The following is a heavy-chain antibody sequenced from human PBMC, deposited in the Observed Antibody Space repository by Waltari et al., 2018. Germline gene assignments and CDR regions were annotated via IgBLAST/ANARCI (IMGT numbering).Heavy chain of an antibody. D-gene: IGHD6-19*01. Sequence: QLQLQESGPGLVKPSETLSLTCTVSGGSISSSSYYWGWIRQPPGKGLEWIGSIYYSGSTYYNPSLKSRVTISVDTSKHQFSLKLRSVTAADTAVYYCASAAGWYGDYGYGMDVWGQGTTVTVSS. V-gene: IGHV4-39*07. J-gene: IGHJ6*02. CDR2: IYYSGST. CDR3: ASAAGWYGDYGYGMDV. CDR1: GGSISSSSYY.